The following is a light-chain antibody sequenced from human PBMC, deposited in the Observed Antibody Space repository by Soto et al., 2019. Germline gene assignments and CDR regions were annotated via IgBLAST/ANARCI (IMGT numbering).Light chain of an antibody. J-gene: IGLJ1*01. CDR1: SSNIGNNA. CDR3: AAWDDSLNADV. CDR2: SDD. Sequence: QSVLTQPPSVSEAPRQRVTISCSGSSSNIGNNAVNWYQQLPGKAPKLLIYSDDLLPSGVSDRFSGSKSGTSASLAISGLQSEDEADYYCAAWDDSLNADVFGTGTKLTVL. V-gene: IGLV1-36*01.